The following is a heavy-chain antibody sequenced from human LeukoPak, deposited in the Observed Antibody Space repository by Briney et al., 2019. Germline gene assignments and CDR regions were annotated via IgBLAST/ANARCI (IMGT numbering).Heavy chain of an antibody. V-gene: IGHV3-53*01. CDR1: GFTVSSNY. Sequence: GGSLRLSCAASGFTVSSNYMSWVRQAPGKGLEWVSIIYSGSSTYSADSVKGRFTISRDSSKNTLYLQINSLRAEDTAVYYCARGSVITLVRGVINDGYFDYWGQGTLVTVSS. D-gene: IGHD3-10*01. CDR3: ARGSVITLVRGVINDGYFDY. J-gene: IGHJ4*02. CDR2: IYSGSST.